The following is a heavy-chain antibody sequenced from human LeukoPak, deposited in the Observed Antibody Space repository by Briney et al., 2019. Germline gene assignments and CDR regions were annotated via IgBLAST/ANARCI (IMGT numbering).Heavy chain of an antibody. Sequence: PGRSLRLSCAASGFTFSSYGMHWVRQAPGKGLEWVAVIWYDGSNKYYADSVKGRFTISRDNSKNTLHLQMNSLRAEDTAVYYCARDFEDYYDSSGYLDYWGQGTLVTVSS. V-gene: IGHV3-33*01. CDR2: IWYDGSNK. D-gene: IGHD3-22*01. CDR3: ARDFEDYYDSSGYLDY. J-gene: IGHJ4*02. CDR1: GFTFSSYG.